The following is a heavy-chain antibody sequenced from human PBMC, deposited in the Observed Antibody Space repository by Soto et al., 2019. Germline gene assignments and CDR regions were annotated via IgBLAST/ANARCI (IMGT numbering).Heavy chain of an antibody. D-gene: IGHD1-26*01. CDR2: IYWDDTK. CDR3: AHAYGGRSLY. CDR1: GFSLTTDRVG. J-gene: IGHJ4*02. Sequence: QITLKESGPTLVQPTQPLTLTCTFSGFSLTTDRVGVGWIRQPPGEALEWLAVIYWDDTKTYRPALESRLTITKDTSKSQVALTMTNMDSVDTATYYCAHAYGGRSLYWGQGTLVTVSS. V-gene: IGHV2-5*02.